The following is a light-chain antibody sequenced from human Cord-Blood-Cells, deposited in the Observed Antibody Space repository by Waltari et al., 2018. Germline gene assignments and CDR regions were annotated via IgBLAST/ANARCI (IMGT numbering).Light chain of an antibody. V-gene: IGLV2-23*01. CDR1: SSDVGSSNL. CDR3: CSYAGSSTFYV. CDR2: EGS. J-gene: IGLJ1*01. Sequence: QSALTQPASVSGSPGQSITISCTGTSSDVGSSNLVSWYQQHPGKAPKLVIYEGSKRPSGVSNRFSGSKSGNTASLTISGLQAEDEADYYCCSYAGSSTFYVFGTGTKVTVL.